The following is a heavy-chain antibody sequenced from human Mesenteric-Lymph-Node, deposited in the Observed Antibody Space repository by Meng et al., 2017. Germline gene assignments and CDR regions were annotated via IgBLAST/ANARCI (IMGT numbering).Heavy chain of an antibody. D-gene: IGHD6-19*01. CDR3: ARSIAVAGRHMEY. CDR2: IKQDGSEK. V-gene: IGHV3-7*01. Sequence: GESLKISCAASGFTFSSYWMSWVRQAPGKGPEGVANIKQDGSEKYYVDSVKGRFTISRDNAKNSLYLQMNSLRAEDTAVYYCARSIAVAGRHMEYWGQGTLVTVSS. J-gene: IGHJ4*02. CDR1: GFTFSSYW.